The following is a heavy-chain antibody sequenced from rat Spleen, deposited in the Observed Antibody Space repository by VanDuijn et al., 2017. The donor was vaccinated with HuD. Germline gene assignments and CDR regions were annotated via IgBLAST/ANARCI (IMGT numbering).Heavy chain of an antibody. CDR1: GHSITSSYR. CDR2: INSAGST. CDR3: TREGYYDGTYYPYYFDY. Sequence: EVQLQESGPGLVKPSQSLSLTCSVTGHSITSSYRWNWIRKFPGNKLEWMGYINSAGSTVCNPSLKSRVSITRDTSKNQFFLQLNSVTTEDTATYYCTREGYYDGTYYPYYFDYWGQGVMVTVYS. V-gene: IGHV3-3*01. J-gene: IGHJ2*01. D-gene: IGHD1-12*02.